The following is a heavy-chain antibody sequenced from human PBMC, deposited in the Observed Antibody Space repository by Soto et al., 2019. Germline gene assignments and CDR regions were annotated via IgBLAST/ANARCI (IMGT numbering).Heavy chain of an antibody. J-gene: IGHJ3*01. V-gene: IGHV3-23*01. CDR1: GFTFSSYA. D-gene: IGHD6-13*01. CDR3: AKDPEYSSSLN. Sequence: EVQLLESGGGLVQPGGSLRLSCATSGFTFSSYAMSWVRQAPGKGLEWVSAISGSGGSTYYADSVKGRFTISRDNSKNTLYLQMNRLRAEDTAVYYCAKDPEYSSSLNWGQGTMVTVSS. CDR2: ISGSGGST.